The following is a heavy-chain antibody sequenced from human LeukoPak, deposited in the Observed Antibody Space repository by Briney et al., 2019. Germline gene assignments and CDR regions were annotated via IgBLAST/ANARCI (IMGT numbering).Heavy chain of an antibody. V-gene: IGHV3-53*01. CDR3: ARDSSGQYYFDS. CDR1: GFTVSNNY. CDR2: ISSGDST. J-gene: IGHJ4*02. Sequence: GGSLRLSCAASGFTVSNNYMSWVRQAPGKGLEWVSVISSGDSTYYADSVKGRFTISRDNSKNTLCLQMNSLKAADTAVYYCARDSSGQYYFDSWGQGTLVAVSS. D-gene: IGHD3-10*01.